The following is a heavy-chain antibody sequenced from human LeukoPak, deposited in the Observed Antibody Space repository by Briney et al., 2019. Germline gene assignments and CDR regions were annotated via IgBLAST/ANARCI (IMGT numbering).Heavy chain of an antibody. CDR1: GFTFSSYA. J-gene: IGHJ4*02. CDR3: ARQSGDLAFDY. D-gene: IGHD7-27*01. V-gene: IGHV3-30-3*01. CDR2: TSYDGSNK. Sequence: GGSLRLSCAASGFTFSSYAMHWVRQAPGKGLEWVAVTSYDGSNKYYADSVKGRFTISRDNSKNTLYLQMNSLRAEDTAVYYCARQSGDLAFDYWGQGTLVTVSS.